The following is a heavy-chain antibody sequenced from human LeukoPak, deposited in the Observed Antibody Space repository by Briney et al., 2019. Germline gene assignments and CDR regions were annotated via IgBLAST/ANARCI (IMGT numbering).Heavy chain of an antibody. CDR1: GGTFSRYA. J-gene: IGHJ4*02. Sequence: SVKVSCKTSGGTFSRYAISWVRQAPGQGLEWMGGIIPIFGTANYAQKFQGRVTITADESTSTAYMEVSSLRSEDTAVYYCARAYSGYDFFDYWGQGILVTVSS. D-gene: IGHD5-12*01. CDR2: IIPIFGTA. CDR3: ARAYSGYDFFDY. V-gene: IGHV1-69*13.